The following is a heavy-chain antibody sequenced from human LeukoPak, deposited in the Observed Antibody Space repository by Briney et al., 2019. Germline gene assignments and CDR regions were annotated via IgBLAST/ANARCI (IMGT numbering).Heavy chain of an antibody. J-gene: IGHJ4*02. CDR2: IGASGGNT. D-gene: IGHD5-24*01. CDR3: AKDRIKDGYNDY. CDR1: GFTFSNYA. Sequence: GVSLRLSCAGSGFTFSNYAMTWVRQAPGKGLEWVSAIGASGGNTYYADSVKGRFTISRDNSKNMLYLQMNSLRAEDTAVYYCAKDRIKDGYNDYWGQGTLVTVSS. V-gene: IGHV3-23*01.